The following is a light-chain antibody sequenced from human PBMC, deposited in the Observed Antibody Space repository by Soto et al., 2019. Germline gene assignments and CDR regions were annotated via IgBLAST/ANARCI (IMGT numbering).Light chain of an antibody. Sequence: QSALTQPPSASGSPGQSVTIPCTGTNSDVGAYNYVSWYQQYPGKVPKLIIYEVNKRPSGVPDRISGSKSGTSASLAISGLQSEDEADYYCAAWDDSLNGWVFGGGTKLTVL. J-gene: IGLJ3*02. CDR2: EVN. CDR1: NSDVGAYNY. V-gene: IGLV2-8*01. CDR3: AAWDDSLNGWV.